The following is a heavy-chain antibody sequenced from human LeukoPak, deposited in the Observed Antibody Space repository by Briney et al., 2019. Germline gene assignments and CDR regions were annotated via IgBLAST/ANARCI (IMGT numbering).Heavy chain of an antibody. CDR3: ARGIAAAGTVSEDWFDP. CDR2: IIPIFGTA. Sequence: ASVKVSCKASGGTFSSYAISWVRQAPGQGLEWMGGIIPIFGTANYAQKLQGRVTMTTDTSTSTAYMELRSLRSDDTAVYYCARGIAAAGTVSEDWFDPWGQGTLVTVSS. V-gene: IGHV1-69*05. CDR1: GGTFSSYA. J-gene: IGHJ5*02. D-gene: IGHD6-13*01.